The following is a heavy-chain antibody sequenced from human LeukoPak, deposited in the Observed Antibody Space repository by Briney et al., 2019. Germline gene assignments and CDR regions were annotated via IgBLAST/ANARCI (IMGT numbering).Heavy chain of an antibody. J-gene: IGHJ4*02. CDR1: GFTFRDYA. CDR2: ISGSSVYI. CDR3: ARGEYGSGSYHIDY. V-gene: IGHV3-21*01. Sequence: GGSLRLSCTASGFTFRDYAMSWVRQAPGKGLAWVSFISGSSVYIYYADSVKGRFTISRDNAKNSLYLQMNSLRAEDTAVYYCARGEYGSGSYHIDYWGQGTLVTVSS. D-gene: IGHD3-10*01.